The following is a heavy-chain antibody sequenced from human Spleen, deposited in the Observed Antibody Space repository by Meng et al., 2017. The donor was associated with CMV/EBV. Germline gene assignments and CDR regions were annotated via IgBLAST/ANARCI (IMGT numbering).Heavy chain of an antibody. CDR3: AGNTFNWNDEDY. Sequence: GESLKISCAASGFTVSSNYMSWVRQAPGKGLEWVSLIYRGDSTLYADSVKGRFTISRDNSKNTLYLQMNSLRAEDTAVYYCAGNTFNWNDEDYWGQGTLVTVSS. CDR1: GFTVSSNY. CDR2: IYRGDST. J-gene: IGHJ4*02. D-gene: IGHD1-1*01. V-gene: IGHV3-53*01.